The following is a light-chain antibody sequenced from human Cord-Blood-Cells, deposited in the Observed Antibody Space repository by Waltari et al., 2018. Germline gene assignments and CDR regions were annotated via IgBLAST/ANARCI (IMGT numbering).Light chain of an antibody. Sequence: DIVMTQSPLSLPVTPGEPASISCRYSQSLLHSNGYNYLDWYLQKPGQSPQLLIYLGSNRASGVPDRFSGSGSGTDFTLKISRVDAEDVGVYYCMQALQTPYTFGQGTKLEIK. J-gene: IGKJ2*01. CDR3: MQALQTPYT. CDR1: QSLLHSNGYNY. CDR2: LGS. V-gene: IGKV2-28*01.